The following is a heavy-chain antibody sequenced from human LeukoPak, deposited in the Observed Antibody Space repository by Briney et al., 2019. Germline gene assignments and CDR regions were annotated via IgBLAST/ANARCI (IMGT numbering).Heavy chain of an antibody. D-gene: IGHD4-23*01. CDR2: IRSYSSYI. Sequence: GGSLRLSCAASGFTFDTYNFNWVRQAPGKGLEWVATIRSYSSYIHYADSVKGRFTISRDNAKNPLYLHMNSLRAEDTAVYYCARDYGGSSPFDYWGQGTLVTVSS. J-gene: IGHJ4*02. V-gene: IGHV3-21*01. CDR1: GFTFDTYN. CDR3: ARDYGGSSPFDY.